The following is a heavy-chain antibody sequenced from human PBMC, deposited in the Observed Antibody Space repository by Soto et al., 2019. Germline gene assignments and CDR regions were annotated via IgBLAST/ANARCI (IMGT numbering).Heavy chain of an antibody. CDR3: ARDETEYYYYYYGMDV. V-gene: IGHV1-3*01. CDR1: GYTFTSYA. CDR2: INAGNGNT. Sequence: GASVKVSCKASGYTFTSYAMHWVRQAPGQRLEWMGWINAGNGNTKYSQKFQGRVTITRDTSASTAYMELSSLRSEDTAVYYCARDETEYYYYYYGMDVWGQGTTVTVSS. D-gene: IGHD1-1*01. J-gene: IGHJ6*02.